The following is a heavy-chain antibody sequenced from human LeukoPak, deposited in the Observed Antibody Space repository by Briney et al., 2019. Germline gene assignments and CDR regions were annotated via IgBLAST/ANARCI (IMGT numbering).Heavy chain of an antibody. D-gene: IGHD1-26*01. CDR1: GFTVSSNY. J-gene: IGHJ4*02. CDR2: IYSCGST. Sequence: GGSLRLSCAASGFTVSSNYMSWVRQAPGKGLEWVSVIYSCGSTYYADSVKGRFTISRDNAKNSLYLQMNSLRAEDTSVYYCATESSGALDYWGQGTLVTVSS. CDR3: ATESSGALDY. V-gene: IGHV3-66*03.